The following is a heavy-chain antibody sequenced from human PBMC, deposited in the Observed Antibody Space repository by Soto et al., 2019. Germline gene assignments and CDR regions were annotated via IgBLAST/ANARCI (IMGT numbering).Heavy chain of an antibody. V-gene: IGHV3-48*01. CDR3: ARCDYGDHGEMTLGYYFDS. D-gene: IGHD4-17*01. CDR1: GFTFSSYN. CDR2: ISSSSSTI. J-gene: IGHJ4*02. Sequence: EVQLVESGGGLVQPWGSLRLSCAASGFTFSSYNMNWVRQTPGKGLEWVSHISSSSSTIYYADSVTGRFTISRDNAKNSLYLQMNSLRVEDTAVYYCARCDYGDHGEMTLGYYFDSWGQGTLVTVSS.